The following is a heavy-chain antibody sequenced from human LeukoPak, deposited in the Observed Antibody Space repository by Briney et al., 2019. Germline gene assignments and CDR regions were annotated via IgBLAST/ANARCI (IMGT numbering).Heavy chain of an antibody. Sequence: GGSLRLSCAASGFTFSSYSMNWVRQAPGKGLEWVSYISSSGSTIYYADSVKGRFTISRDNAKNSLYLQMNSLRAEDTAVYYCARDYYDSSGSPPGYWGQGTLVTVSS. D-gene: IGHD3-22*01. CDR2: ISSSGSTI. CDR3: ARDYYDSSGSPPGY. V-gene: IGHV3-48*04. CDR1: GFTFSSYS. J-gene: IGHJ4*02.